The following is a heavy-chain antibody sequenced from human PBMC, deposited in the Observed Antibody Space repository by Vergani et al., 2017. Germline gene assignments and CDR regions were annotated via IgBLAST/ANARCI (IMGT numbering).Heavy chain of an antibody. D-gene: IGHD6-19*01. V-gene: IGHV3-30*04. Sequence: QVQLVESGGGVVQPGRSLRLSCAASGFTFSSCAMHWVRQAPGKGLEWVAVISYDGINKYYTDSVKGRFTISRDNSKNTLYLQMNSLRAEDTAVYYCASTAYSSQNXIDYWGQGTLVTVSS. CDR2: ISYDGINK. CDR3: ASTAYSSQNXIDY. CDR1: GFTFSSCA. J-gene: IGHJ4*02.